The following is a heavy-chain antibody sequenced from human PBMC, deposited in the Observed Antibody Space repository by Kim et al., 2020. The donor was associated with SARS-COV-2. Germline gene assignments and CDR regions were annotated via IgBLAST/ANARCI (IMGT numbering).Heavy chain of an antibody. D-gene: IGHD1-7*01. CDR1: GFTFGDYA. CDR3: AKDRNPDYTRGITGTNWFDP. J-gene: IGHJ5*02. Sequence: GGSLRLSCAASGFTFGDYAMHWVRQAPGKGLEWVSGISWNSGSIGYADSVKGRFTISRDNAKNSLYLQMNSLRAEDTALYYCAKDRNPDYTRGITGTNWFDPWGQGTLVTVSS. V-gene: IGHV3-9*01. CDR2: ISWNSGSI.